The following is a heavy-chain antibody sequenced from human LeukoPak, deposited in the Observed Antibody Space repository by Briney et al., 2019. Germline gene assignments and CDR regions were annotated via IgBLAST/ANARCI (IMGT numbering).Heavy chain of an antibody. CDR3: ARHMRSGYDWAPVGGRYYYYYYMDV. J-gene: IGHJ6*03. V-gene: IGHV4-34*01. Sequence: SETLSLTCAVYGGSFSGYYWSWIRQPPGKGLEWLGEINHSGSTNYNPSLKSRVTISVDTSKNQFSLKLSSVTAADTAVYYCARHMRSGYDWAPVGGRYYYYYYMDVWGKGTTVTISS. CDR2: INHSGST. D-gene: IGHD5-12*01. CDR1: GGSFSGYY.